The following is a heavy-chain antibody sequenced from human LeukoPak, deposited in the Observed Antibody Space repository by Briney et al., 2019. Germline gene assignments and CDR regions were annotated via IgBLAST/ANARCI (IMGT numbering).Heavy chain of an antibody. D-gene: IGHD6-19*01. V-gene: IGHV3-64D*06. CDR3: YVSGWTEDIDN. CDR1: GITFSSHA. J-gene: IGHJ4*02. Sequence: GGSLRLSCSASGITFSSHAMHWVRQAPGKGLEYVSAISDNGDMTFYADSVKGRFTISRDNSKNTLYLQMSSLRGEDTAVYYCYVSGWTEDIDNWGQGTLVTVSS. CDR2: ISDNGDMT.